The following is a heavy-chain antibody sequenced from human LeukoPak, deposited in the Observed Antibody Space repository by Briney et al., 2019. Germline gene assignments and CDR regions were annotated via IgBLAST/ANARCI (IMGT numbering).Heavy chain of an antibody. CDR2: IHYNGIT. Sequence: SETLSLTCTVSGSMYNYYWSWIRQPPGTGLEWIGYIHYNGITNYNPSLKSRVTMSLDTSKNQVSLKLNSVTAADTAVYYCARHISSGGTYAHFDYWGQGTLVTVSS. D-gene: IGHD1-26*01. V-gene: IGHV4-59*08. CDR1: GSMYNYY. J-gene: IGHJ4*02. CDR3: ARHISSGGTYAHFDY.